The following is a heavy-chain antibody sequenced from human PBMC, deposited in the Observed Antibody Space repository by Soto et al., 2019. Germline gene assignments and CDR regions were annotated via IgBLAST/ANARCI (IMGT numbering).Heavy chain of an antibody. Sequence: VQLQESGPGLVKPSQTLSLRCSVSGGSVGRGAFYWSWIRHHPGKGLEWIGYIYYSGSAYYNPSLKSRVTISQDTSQNQISLKLTSVTVSDTAVYYCARAPAPCYFDYWGQGTLVTVSS. CDR3: ARAPAPCYFDY. V-gene: IGHV4-31*03. CDR1: GGSVGRGAFY. CDR2: IYYSGSA. J-gene: IGHJ4*02.